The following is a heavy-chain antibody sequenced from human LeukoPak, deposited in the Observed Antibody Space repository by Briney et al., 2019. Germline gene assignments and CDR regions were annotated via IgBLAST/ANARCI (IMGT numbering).Heavy chain of an antibody. CDR3: AKATVNWYAFEI. CDR1: GFTFDDYA. V-gene: IGHV3-9*01. J-gene: IGHJ3*02. CDR2: ISWNSGSI. Sequence: GGSLRLSCAASGFTFDDYAMHWVRQAPGKGLEWVSGISWNSGSIGYADSVKGRFTISRDNAKNSLYLQMNSLRAEDTALYYCAKATVNWYAFEIWGQGTMVTVSS. D-gene: IGHD2-21*02.